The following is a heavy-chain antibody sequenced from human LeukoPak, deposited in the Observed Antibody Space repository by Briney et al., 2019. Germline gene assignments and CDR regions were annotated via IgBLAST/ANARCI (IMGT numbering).Heavy chain of an antibody. Sequence: GTSLRLSCAASGFTFSSYWMHWVRQAPGKGLVWVSRINSDGSSTSYADSVKGRFTISRDNAKNTLYLQMNSLRAEDTAVYYCARLLYYYDSSGYYLDAFDIWGQGTMVTVSS. CDR1: GFTFSSYW. V-gene: IGHV3-74*01. CDR2: INSDGSST. J-gene: IGHJ3*02. CDR3: ARLLYYYDSSGYYLDAFDI. D-gene: IGHD3-22*01.